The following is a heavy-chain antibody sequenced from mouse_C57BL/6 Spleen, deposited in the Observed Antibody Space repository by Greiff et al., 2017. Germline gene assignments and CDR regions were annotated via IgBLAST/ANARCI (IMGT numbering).Heavy chain of an antibody. CDR3: ARRGYGYSSMDY. Sequence: VQLQQPGAELVKPGASVKISCKASGYAFTSYWMHWVKQRPGQGLEWIGQIYPGDGDTNYNGKFKGQATLTVDKSSRTAYMQLSSLPAEASAVYFCARRGYGYSSMDYWGQGTSVTVSS. CDR2: IYPGDGDT. D-gene: IGHD1-1*02. J-gene: IGHJ4*01. CDR1: GYAFTSYW. V-gene: IGHV1-80*01.